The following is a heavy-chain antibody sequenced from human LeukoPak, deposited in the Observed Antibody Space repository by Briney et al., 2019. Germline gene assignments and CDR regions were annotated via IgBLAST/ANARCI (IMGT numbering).Heavy chain of an antibody. CDR2: ITSRGEST. CDR3: ARVRPNYYGSDGHYYRRDGDY. D-gene: IGHD3-22*01. V-gene: IGHV3-23*01. Sequence: GGSLRLSCAASGFTFSIYAMSWVRQAPGKGLQWVSSITSRGESTWYVDSVKGRFTFTRDNSENTLYLQMHSLRAEDTAVYYCARVRPNYYGSDGHYYRRDGDYWGRGTLVSVSS. J-gene: IGHJ4*02. CDR1: GFTFSIYA.